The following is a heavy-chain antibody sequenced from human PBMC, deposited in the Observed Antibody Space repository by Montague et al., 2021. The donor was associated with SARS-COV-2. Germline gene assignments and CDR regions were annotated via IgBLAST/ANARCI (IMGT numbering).Heavy chain of an antibody. V-gene: IGHV3-74*03. D-gene: IGHD6-19*01. CDR2: INTDGSNI. Sequence: SLRLSCAASGYTFSSFWMHWVRQVPGKGLVWVSRINTDGSNIKYADSVKGRFTISRDNAKNTLYLQMNSLRADDTAIYYCSRQGCWGQGTVVTVSS. CDR1: GYTFSSFW. CDR3: SRQGC. J-gene: IGHJ4*02.